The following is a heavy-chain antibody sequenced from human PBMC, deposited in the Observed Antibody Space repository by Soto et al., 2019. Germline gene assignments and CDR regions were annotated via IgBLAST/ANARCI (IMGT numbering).Heavy chain of an antibody. V-gene: IGHV4-34*01. D-gene: IGHD3-22*01. CDR1: GGSFSGYY. CDR3: ARGRSSGSSRLFY. Sequence: ETLSLTCAVYGGSFSGYYWSWIRQPPGKGLEWIGEINHSGSTNYNPSLKSRVTISVDTSKDQFSLKLSFVTAADTAVYYCARGRSSGSSRLFYWGQGTLVTVSS. CDR2: INHSGST. J-gene: IGHJ4*02.